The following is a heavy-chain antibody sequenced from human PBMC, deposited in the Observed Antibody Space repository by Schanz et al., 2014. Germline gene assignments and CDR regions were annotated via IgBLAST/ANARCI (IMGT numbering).Heavy chain of an antibody. CDR3: ARDRQNIASPATGFDS. CDR1: GYTFISYF. D-gene: IGHD6-13*01. J-gene: IGHJ4*02. Sequence: QVQLVQSGREVKKPGASVKVSCKASGYTFISYFIHWVRQAPGQGLEWMGIINPTGGSTSYAQRFQGRVTITADTSTAYMELSSLRSDDTALYYCARDRQNIASPATGFDSWGQGTLVTVSS. V-gene: IGHV1-46*01. CDR2: INPTGGST.